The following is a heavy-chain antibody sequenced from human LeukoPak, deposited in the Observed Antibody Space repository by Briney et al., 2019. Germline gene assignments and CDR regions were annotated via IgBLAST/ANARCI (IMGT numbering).Heavy chain of an antibody. J-gene: IGHJ4*02. Sequence: KPSETLSLTCTVSGGSISSSSYYRGGIRQPPGKGLEWIGSIYYSGSTYYNPSLKSRVTISVDTSKNQFSLKLSSVTAADTAVYYCAGRLGELSYDFDYWGQGTLVTVSS. CDR1: GGSISSSSYY. CDR3: AGRLGELSYDFDY. CDR2: IYYSGST. D-gene: IGHD3-16*02. V-gene: IGHV4-39*01.